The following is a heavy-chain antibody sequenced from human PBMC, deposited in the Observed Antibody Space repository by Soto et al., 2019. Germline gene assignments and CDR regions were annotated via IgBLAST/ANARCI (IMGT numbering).Heavy chain of an antibody. CDR2: INADNGNT. CDR3: ARPRETGRAVYYFYGLDV. Sequence: ASVKVSCKASGYTFTNYAMHWVRQAPGQRLEWMGWINADNGNTKYLQKFQGRVTITRDTFASTAYMELSSLTSEDTAVYYCARPRETGRAVYYFYGLDVWGQGTTVTVSS. J-gene: IGHJ6*02. D-gene: IGHD4-4*01. CDR1: GYTFTNYA. V-gene: IGHV1-3*01.